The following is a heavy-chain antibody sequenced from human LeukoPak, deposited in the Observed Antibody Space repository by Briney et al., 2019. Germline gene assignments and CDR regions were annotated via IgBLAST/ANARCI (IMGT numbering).Heavy chain of an antibody. J-gene: IGHJ4*02. Sequence: PGGSLRLSCAASGFTLSSYAMSWVRQAPGKGLEWVSAISGSGGSTYYADSVKGRFTISRDNSKNTLYLQMNSLRAEDTAVYYCAKDTTMIVVVIPDYWGQGTLVTVSS. V-gene: IGHV3-23*01. CDR2: ISGSGGST. CDR3: AKDTTMIVVVIPDY. CDR1: GFTLSSYA. D-gene: IGHD3-22*01.